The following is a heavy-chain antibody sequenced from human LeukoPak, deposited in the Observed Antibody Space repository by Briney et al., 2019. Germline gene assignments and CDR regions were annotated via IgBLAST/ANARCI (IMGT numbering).Heavy chain of an antibody. J-gene: IGHJ4*02. Sequence: SETLSLTCAVYGGSFSGYYWSWIRQPPGKGLEWIGEINHSGSTNYNPSLKSRVTISADTSKNQFSLKLSSVTAADTAVYYCARGPPGYSSSWFDYWGQGTLVTVSS. CDR1: GGSFSGYY. D-gene: IGHD6-13*01. CDR2: INHSGST. CDR3: ARGPPGYSSSWFDY. V-gene: IGHV4-34*01.